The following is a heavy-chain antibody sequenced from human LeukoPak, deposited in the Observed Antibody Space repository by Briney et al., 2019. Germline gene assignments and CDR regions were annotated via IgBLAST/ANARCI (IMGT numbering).Heavy chain of an antibody. CDR3: ARYTELLGRHFDY. D-gene: IGHD1-1*01. J-gene: IGHJ4*02. V-gene: IGHV1-2*02. CDR1: GYTFTDYY. Sequence: ASVKASCKASGYTFTDYYMHWVRQAPRQGLERVGWINPLTGSTGYAQKFQGRVTMTRDTSISTTYMELTRLRSDDTAVYFCARYTELLGRHFDYWGQGTPVTVFS. CDR2: INPLTGST.